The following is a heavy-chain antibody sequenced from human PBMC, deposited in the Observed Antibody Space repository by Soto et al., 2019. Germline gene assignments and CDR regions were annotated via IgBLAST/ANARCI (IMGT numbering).Heavy chain of an antibody. CDR1: GFTFSSYA. D-gene: IGHD6-13*01. CDR2: ISIRGGDE. J-gene: IGHJ6*02. V-gene: IGHV3-30*03. CDR3: ARDARYYIAAAGMDV. Sequence: GGSLRLSCAASGFTFSSYAMHWARQAPGKGLEWVTVISIRGGDEYYAESVRGRFTISRDNSKNTLYLQMNSLRVEDTAVYYCARDARYYIAAAGMDVWGQGTTVTVSS.